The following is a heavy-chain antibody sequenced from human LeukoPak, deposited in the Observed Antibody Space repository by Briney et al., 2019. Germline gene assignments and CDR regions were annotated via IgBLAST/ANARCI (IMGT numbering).Heavy chain of an antibody. V-gene: IGHV3-7*03. CDR3: ATSTAAAGTD. Sequence: PGGSLRLSCAASGFTFSNLWMSWVRQAPGKGLKWVANIKQDGSEKYYVDSLKGRFTISRDNAQNSLYLQMNSLRAEDTAIYYCATSTAAAGTDWGQGTLVTVSS. J-gene: IGHJ4*02. D-gene: IGHD6-13*01. CDR2: IKQDGSEK. CDR1: GFTFSNLW.